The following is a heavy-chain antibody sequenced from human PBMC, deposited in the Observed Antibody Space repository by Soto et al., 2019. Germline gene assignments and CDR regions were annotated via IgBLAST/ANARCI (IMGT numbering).Heavy chain of an antibody. CDR2: IYYSGST. CDR1: GGSISSGGYY. V-gene: IGHV4-31*03. D-gene: IGHD3-22*01. CDR3: ARSPNYYDSSGYYLHFDY. J-gene: IGHJ4*02. Sequence: SETLSLTCTVSGGSISSGGYYWSWIRQHPGKGLEWIGYIYYSGSTYYNPSLKSRVTISVDTSKNQFSLKLSSVTAADTAVYYCARSPNYYDSSGYYLHFDYWGQGTLVTVSS.